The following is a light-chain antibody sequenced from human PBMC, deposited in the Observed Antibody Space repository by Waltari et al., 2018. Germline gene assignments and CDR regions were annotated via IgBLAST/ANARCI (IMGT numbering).Light chain of an antibody. CDR2: AAP. CDR1: QTIKNY. V-gene: IGKV1-39*01. J-gene: IGKJ5*01. Sequence: DIPITQSLLSLSVRVGDTVTLTCWASQTIKNYLSWYQQKPGKAPKILIYAAPSVLSGVPSRFSGSGSGTDFALAIISLQPVDFATYNCQQGYTTFAFGHGTRLEIK. CDR3: QQGYTTFA.